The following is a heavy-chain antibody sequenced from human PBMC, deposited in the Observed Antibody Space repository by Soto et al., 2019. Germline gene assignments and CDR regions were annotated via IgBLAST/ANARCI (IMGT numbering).Heavy chain of an antibody. CDR3: ARGRYGDY. D-gene: IGHD1-1*01. CDR1: GYDFTTYG. J-gene: IGHJ4*02. CDR2: ISAHNGNT. V-gene: IGHV1-18*01. Sequence: QVHLVQSGAEVKKPGASVKVSCKGSGYDFTTYGITWVRQAPGQGLEWMAWISAHNGNTDYAQKLQGRVTVTRDTSTSTAYMELRSRRSDDTAMYYFARGRYGDYWGQGALVTFSS.